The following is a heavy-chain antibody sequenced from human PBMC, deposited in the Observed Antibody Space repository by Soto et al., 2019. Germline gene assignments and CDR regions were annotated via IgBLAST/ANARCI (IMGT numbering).Heavy chain of an antibody. V-gene: IGHV4-39*01. D-gene: IGHD4-17*01. Sequence: QLQLQESGSGLVKPSETLSLTCIVSNGSISSRSSYWGWIHQTPGKGLEWIGSIYYIGNTYYNPSLKSRVTISIDTSKTQFSLKMNSVTAADTAVYFCGGQDYGAKGYYFENCG. CDR3: GGQDYGAKGYYFEN. CDR1: NGSISSRSSY. J-gene: IGHJ4*01. CDR2: IYYIGNT.